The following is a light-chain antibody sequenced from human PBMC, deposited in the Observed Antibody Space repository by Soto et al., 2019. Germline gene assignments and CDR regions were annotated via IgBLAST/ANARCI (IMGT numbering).Light chain of an antibody. J-gene: IGLJ2*01. CDR3: LLSYSGTDVV. CDR2: DTS. Sequence: QAVVTQEPSVTVSPGGTVTLTCGSSTGAVTSGHYPHWFQQKPGQAPRTLIYDTSSKHSWTPARFSGSLLGGKAALTLSGAQPEDEADYYCLLSYSGTDVVFGGGTKVTVL. V-gene: IGLV7-46*01. CDR1: TGAVTSGHY.